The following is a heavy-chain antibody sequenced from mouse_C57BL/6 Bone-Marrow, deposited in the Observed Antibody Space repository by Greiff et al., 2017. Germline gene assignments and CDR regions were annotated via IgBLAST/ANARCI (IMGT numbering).Heavy chain of an antibody. D-gene: IGHD1-1*01. CDR1: GYTFTSYW. CDR3: ARSGEQDYGSSFYFDY. J-gene: IGHJ2*01. CDR2: IYPGSGST. V-gene: IGHV1-55*01. Sequence: QVQLQQPGAELVKPGASVKMSCKASGYTFTSYWITWVKQRPGQGLEWIGDIYPGSGSTNYNEKFKSKATLTVDTSSSTAYMQLSSLTSEDSAVYYDARSGEQDYGSSFYFDYWGQGTTLTVSS.